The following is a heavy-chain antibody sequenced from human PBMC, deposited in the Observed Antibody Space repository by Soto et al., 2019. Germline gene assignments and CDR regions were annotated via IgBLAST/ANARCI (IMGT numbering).Heavy chain of an antibody. CDR1: GFTFSSYG. CDR2: IWYDGSNK. D-gene: IGHD2-2*02. J-gene: IGHJ4*02. V-gene: IGHV3-33*01. CDR3: ARDGTVVVPAAIGY. Sequence: PGGSLRLSCAVSGFTFSSYGMHWVRQAPGKGLEWVAVIWYDGSNKYYADSVKGRFTISRDNSKNTLYLQMNSLRAEDTAVYYCARDGTVVVPAAIGYWGQGTLVTVSS.